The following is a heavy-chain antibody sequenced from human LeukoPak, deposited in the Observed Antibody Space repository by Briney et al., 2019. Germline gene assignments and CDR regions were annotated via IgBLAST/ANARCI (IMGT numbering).Heavy chain of an antibody. Sequence: PSQTLSLTCTVSGGSISSSSYYWGWIRQPPGKVLEWIGSIYYSGSTYYNPSLKSRVTISVDTSKNQFSLKLSSVTAADTAVYYCAGRGYSSSTSCYVDHWGQGTLVTVSS. V-gene: IGHV4-39*01. CDR1: GGSISSSSYY. CDR2: IYYSGST. CDR3: AGRGYSSSTSCYVDH. D-gene: IGHD2-2*01. J-gene: IGHJ5*02.